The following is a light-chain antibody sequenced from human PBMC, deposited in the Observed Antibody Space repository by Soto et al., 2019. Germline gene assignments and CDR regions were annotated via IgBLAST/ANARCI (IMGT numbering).Light chain of an antibody. J-gene: IGKJ3*01. V-gene: IGKV3-20*01. CDR3: QQYGSSPFT. CDR1: QSVSSSY. CDR2: GAS. Sequence: EILSRLSPDTLSLSPGDRATLSCRASQSVSSSYLAWYQQKPGQAPGLLIYGASSRATGIPDRFSGSGSGTDFTLTISRLEPEDFAVYYCQQYGSSPFTFGPGTKVDI.